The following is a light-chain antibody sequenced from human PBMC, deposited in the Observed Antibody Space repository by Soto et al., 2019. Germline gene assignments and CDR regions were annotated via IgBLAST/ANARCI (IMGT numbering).Light chain of an antibody. Sequence: EIVLTQSPDTLSLSPGETATLSRGASQSVSSSHIAWYQQKPGQSPRLLIDGASSRASGIPDRFGGSGSGTDFTLTISRLEPEDFAVYYCQQYGSSPPTWTFGQGTKVDIK. V-gene: IGKV3-20*01. CDR2: GAS. CDR3: QQYGSSPPTWT. J-gene: IGKJ1*01. CDR1: QSVSSSH.